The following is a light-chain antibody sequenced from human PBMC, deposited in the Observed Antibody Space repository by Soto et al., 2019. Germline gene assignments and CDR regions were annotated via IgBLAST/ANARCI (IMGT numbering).Light chain of an antibody. Sequence: IPLTQSPSSLSASVGDRVTITCRASQCIDNYLAWYQQKPGKAPKLLIYAAATLQSGVPSRFRGRGSGTVCSLTMSSLQPEDCATYSFQQLSDSAWTFGQG. CDR1: QCIDNY. J-gene: IGKJ1*01. V-gene: IGKV1-9*01. CDR2: AAA. CDR3: QQLSDSAWT.